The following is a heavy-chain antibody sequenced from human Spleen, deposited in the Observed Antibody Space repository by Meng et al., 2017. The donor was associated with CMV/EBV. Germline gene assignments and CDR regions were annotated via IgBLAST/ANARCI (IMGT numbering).Heavy chain of an antibody. CDR2: IYWDGDK. V-gene: IGHV2-5*02. D-gene: IGHD5-24*01. CDR3: ARSSAEMATVKFDY. Sequence: GFSLSSSGGGVGWIRQPPGKALEWLAVIYWDGDKRYSPSLKSRLTITKDTSKNQVVLRMTNMAPEDTATFYCARSSAEMATVKFDYWGQGTLVTVSS. CDR1: GFSLSSSGGG. J-gene: IGHJ4*02.